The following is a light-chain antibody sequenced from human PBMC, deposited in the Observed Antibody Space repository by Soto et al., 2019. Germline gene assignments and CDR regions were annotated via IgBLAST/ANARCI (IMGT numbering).Light chain of an antibody. CDR2: DVS. V-gene: IGLV2-11*01. CDR3: CSYAGSYTFYV. J-gene: IGLJ1*01. CDR1: SSDVGAYDY. Sequence: QSALTPPRSVSGSPGQSVTISCPRTSSDVGAYDYVCWYQQHPGKAPKLMIYDVSKRPSGVPDRFSGSKSGKTSSLTISGLQAEDQADYYCCSYAGSYTFYVFGTGTTVTVL.